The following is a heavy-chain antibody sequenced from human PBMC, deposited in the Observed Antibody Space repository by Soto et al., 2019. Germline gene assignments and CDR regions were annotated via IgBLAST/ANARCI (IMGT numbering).Heavy chain of an antibody. CDR1: GFTFSSYG. J-gene: IGHJ4*02. Sequence: QVQLVESGGGVVQPGRSLRLSCAASGFTFSSYGMHWVRQAPGKGLEWVAVISYDGSNKYYADAVKGRFTISRDNSKNTLYLQMNSLRAEDTAVYYCAKDQEDYYDSSGPYYFDYWGQGTLVNVSS. CDR2: ISYDGSNK. CDR3: AKDQEDYYDSSGPYYFDY. D-gene: IGHD3-22*01. V-gene: IGHV3-30*18.